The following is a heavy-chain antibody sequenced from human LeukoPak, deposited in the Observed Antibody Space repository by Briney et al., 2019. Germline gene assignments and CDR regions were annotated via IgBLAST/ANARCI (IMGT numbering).Heavy chain of an antibody. V-gene: IGHV1-2*02. CDR3: ARARLYTPYLT. Sequence: ASVKVSCKASGYTFNTYGITWVRQAPGQGLEWMGWINPNSGGTNYAQKFQGRVTMTRDTSISTAHMELSRLRSDDTAVYYCARARLYTPYLTWGQGTLVTVSS. CDR2: INPNSGGT. CDR1: GYTFNTYG. J-gene: IGHJ4*02. D-gene: IGHD3-16*01.